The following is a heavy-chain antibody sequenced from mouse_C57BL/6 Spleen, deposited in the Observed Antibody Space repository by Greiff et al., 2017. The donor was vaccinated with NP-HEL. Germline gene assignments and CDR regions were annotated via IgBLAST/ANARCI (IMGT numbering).Heavy chain of an antibody. D-gene: IGHD2-5*01. CDR1: GYAFTNYL. V-gene: IGHV1-54*01. CDR2: INPGSGGP. CDR3: AYSTYYAMDY. J-gene: IGHJ4*01. Sequence: QVQLQQSGAELVRPGTSVKVSCKASGYAFTNYLIEWVKQRPGQGLEWIGVINPGSGGPNYNEKFKGKATLTADKSSSTAYMQLSSLTSEDSAVYFCAYSTYYAMDYWGQGTSVTVSS.